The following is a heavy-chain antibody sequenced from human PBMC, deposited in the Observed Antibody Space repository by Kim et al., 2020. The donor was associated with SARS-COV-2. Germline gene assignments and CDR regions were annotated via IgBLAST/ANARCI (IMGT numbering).Heavy chain of an antibody. Sequence: SETLSLTCTVSGGSISSYYWSWIRQPPGKGLEWIGYIYYSGSTNYNPSLKSRVTISVDTSKNQFSLKLSSVTAADTAVYYCARHTYTGTGTPWGSGFDPWGQGTLVTVSS. V-gene: IGHV4-59*08. J-gene: IGHJ5*02. CDR1: GGSISSYY. D-gene: IGHD1-1*01. CDR3: ARHTYTGTGTPWGSGFDP. CDR2: IYYSGST.